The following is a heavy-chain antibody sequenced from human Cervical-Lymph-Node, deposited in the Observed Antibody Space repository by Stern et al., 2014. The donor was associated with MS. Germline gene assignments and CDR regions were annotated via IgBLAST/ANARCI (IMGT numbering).Heavy chain of an antibody. CDR3: TRDSPVAGVTD. D-gene: IGHD6-19*01. Sequence: QVQLVQSGAEVKKPGSSVKVSCKASGGTFSSYAISWVRQAPGQGLEWMGGIIPILATTTYARTFQGRVTISSDKSTSTVYMELNSLRSEDTAIFYCTRDSPVAGVTDWGQGTLVTVSS. J-gene: IGHJ4*02. V-gene: IGHV1-69*06. CDR1: GGTFSSYA. CDR2: IIPILATT.